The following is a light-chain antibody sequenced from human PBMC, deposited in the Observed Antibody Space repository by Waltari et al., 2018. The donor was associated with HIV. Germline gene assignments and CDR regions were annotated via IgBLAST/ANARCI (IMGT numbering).Light chain of an antibody. CDR3: QQYNDWPQT. Sequence: ELVLTPSPDTLSVSPGEKATLSCRASQSVGGNLAWYQVRPGQAPRLLIYAATSRTTGFPGRFRGSGSVTDVTLSISILQSEDFAIYYCQQYNDWPQTFGQGTRVDIK. V-gene: IGKV3D-15*03. CDR1: QSVGGN. J-gene: IGKJ1*01. CDR2: AAT.